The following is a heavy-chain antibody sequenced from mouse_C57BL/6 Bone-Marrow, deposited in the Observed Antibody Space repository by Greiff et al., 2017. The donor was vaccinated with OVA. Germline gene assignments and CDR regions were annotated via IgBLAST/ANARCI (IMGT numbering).Heavy chain of an antibody. Sequence: EVQLVESVAELVRPGASVKLSCTASGFNIKNTYMHWVKQRPEQGLEWIGRIDPANGNTKYAPKFQGKATITADTSSNTAYLQLSSLTSEDTAIYYCALTVVSTEKYFDVWGTGTTVTVSS. CDR2: IDPANGNT. V-gene: IGHV14-3*01. CDR1: GFNIKNTY. CDR3: ALTVVSTEKYFDV. J-gene: IGHJ1*03. D-gene: IGHD1-1*01.